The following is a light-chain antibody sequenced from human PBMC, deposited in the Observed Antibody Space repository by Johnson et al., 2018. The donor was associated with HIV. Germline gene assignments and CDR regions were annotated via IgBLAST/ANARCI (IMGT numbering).Light chain of an antibody. J-gene: IGLJ1*01. CDR3: GTWDTRLRTGF. V-gene: IGLV1-51*01. CDR1: SSNIGNNY. CDR2: DNN. Sequence: QAVLTQPPSVSAAPGQKVTISCSGSSSNIGNNYVSWYQQVPGTAPKLLIYDNNRRPSGIPDRFSGSKSGTSATLGITGLQTGDEADYDCGTWDTRLRTGFFGTGTKVTVL.